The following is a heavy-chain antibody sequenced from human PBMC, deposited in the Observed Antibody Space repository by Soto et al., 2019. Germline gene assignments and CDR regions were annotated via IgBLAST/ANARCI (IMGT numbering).Heavy chain of an antibody. CDR3: ARDNSLGGNSAYYYGMDV. CDR2: IWYDGSNK. D-gene: IGHD2-21*02. J-gene: IGHJ6*01. CDR1: GFTFSSYG. V-gene: IGHV3-33*01. Sequence: GGSLRLSCAASGFTFSSYGMHWVRQAPGKGLEWVAVIWYDGSNKYYADSVKGRFTISRDNSKNTLYLQMNSLRAEDTAVYYCARDNSLGGNSAYYYGMDVWGQGSTVTVSS.